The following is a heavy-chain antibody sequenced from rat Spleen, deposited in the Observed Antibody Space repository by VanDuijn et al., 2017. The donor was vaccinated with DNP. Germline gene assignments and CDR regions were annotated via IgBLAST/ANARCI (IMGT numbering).Heavy chain of an antibody. J-gene: IGHJ2*01. V-gene: IGHV5S13*01. CDR2: ISTSGGDT. CDR3: TLDGLTD. Sequence: EVQLVESGGGSVQPGRSLKLSCAASGFTSSNYGMAWIRQAPKKGLEWVATISTSGGDTHYRDSVKGRFTISRDDAKSTLYMQMDSLRSEDTATYYCTLDGLTDWGQGVMVTVSS. D-gene: IGHD2-5*01. CDR1: GFTSSNYG.